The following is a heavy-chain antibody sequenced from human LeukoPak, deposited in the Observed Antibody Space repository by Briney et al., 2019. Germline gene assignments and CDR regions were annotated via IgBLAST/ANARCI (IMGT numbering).Heavy chain of an antibody. CDR1: GFTFSSYW. V-gene: IGHV3-74*01. J-gene: IGHJ4*02. CDR2: IKSDGSSI. CDR3: ARARDGYNYLYFDY. D-gene: IGHD5-24*01. Sequence: PGGSLRLSCAASGFTFSSYWMHWVRQAPGKGLVWVSRIKSDGSSISYADSVEGRFIISRDNAKNTLYLQMNSLRAEDTAVYYCARARDGYNYLYFDYWGQGTLVTVSS.